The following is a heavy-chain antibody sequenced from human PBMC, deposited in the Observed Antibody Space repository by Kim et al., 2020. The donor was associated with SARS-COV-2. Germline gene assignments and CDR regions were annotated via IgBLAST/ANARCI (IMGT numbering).Heavy chain of an antibody. CDR1: GYSFSSYW. J-gene: IGHJ6*02. CDR3: ASSWGSSWYGPGGMDV. D-gene: IGHD6-13*01. V-gene: IGHV5-51*01. CDR2: IYPGDSDT. Sequence: GESLKISCKGSGYSFSSYWIGWVRQMPGKGLEWMGIIYPGDSDTTYSPSFQGQVTISADKSIITAYLQWSRLKASDTAMYYCASSWGSSWYGPGGMDVWGQGTTVTVSS.